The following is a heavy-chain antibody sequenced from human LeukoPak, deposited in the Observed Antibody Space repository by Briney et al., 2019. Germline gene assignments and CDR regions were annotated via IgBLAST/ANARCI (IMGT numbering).Heavy chain of an antibody. Sequence: GGSLRLSCAASGFTFSSYAMSWDRQAPGKGLEWVSAISGSGGSTYYADSVKGRFTISRDNSKNTLYLQMNSLRAEDTAVYYCAKDLKLLFGPGLYDYWGQGTLVTVSS. D-gene: IGHD2-15*01. CDR2: ISGSGGST. J-gene: IGHJ4*02. V-gene: IGHV3-23*01. CDR3: AKDLKLLFGPGLYDY. CDR1: GFTFSSYA.